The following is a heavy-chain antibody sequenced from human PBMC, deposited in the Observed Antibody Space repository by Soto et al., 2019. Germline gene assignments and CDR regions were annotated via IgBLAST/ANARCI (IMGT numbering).Heavy chain of an antibody. J-gene: IGHJ6*02. CDR1: GYTFTGYY. CDR3: ARMALVEQQPGGYYYYGMDV. Sequence: GASVKVSCKASGYTFTGYYMHWVRQAPGQGLEWMGWINPNSGGTNYAQKFQGWVTMTRDTSISTAYMELSRLRSDDTAVYYCARMALVEQQPGGYYYYGMDVWGQGTTITVSS. V-gene: IGHV1-2*04. D-gene: IGHD6-13*01. CDR2: INPNSGGT.